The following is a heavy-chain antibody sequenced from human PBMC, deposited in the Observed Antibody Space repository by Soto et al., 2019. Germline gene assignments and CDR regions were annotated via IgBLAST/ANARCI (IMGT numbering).Heavy chain of an antibody. D-gene: IGHD2-2*01. CDR1: GGTFSSYT. CDR3: ARDTYCSSTSCYQGI. CDR2: IIPILGIA. V-gene: IGHV1-69*08. Sequence: QVQLVQSGAEVKKPGSSVKVSCKASGGTFSSYTISWVRQAPGQGLEWMGRIIPILGIANYAQKFQGRVTITADKSTSTAYMELSSLRSEDTAVYYFARDTYCSSTSCYQGIWGQGTMVTVSS. J-gene: IGHJ3*02.